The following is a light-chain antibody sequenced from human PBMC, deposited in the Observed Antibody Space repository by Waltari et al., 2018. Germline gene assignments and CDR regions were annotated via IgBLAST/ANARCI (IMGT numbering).Light chain of an antibody. V-gene: IGKV3-15*01. CDR3: QQYNNWPRT. Sequence: EIVMTQSPGTLSVSPGDRATLSCRASQSVSSNLAWYQQKPGQAPRLLMLGASTRATGIPARFSGSGSGTGFTLTISSLQSEDFALYYCQQYNNWPRTFGGGTTVEI. J-gene: IGKJ4*01. CDR1: QSVSSN. CDR2: GAS.